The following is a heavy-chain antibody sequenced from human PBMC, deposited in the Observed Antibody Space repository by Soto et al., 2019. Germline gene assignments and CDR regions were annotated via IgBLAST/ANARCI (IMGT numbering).Heavy chain of an antibody. V-gene: IGHV3-53*01. D-gene: IGHD5-12*01. CDR3: ARARDGYNFLYEPT. CDR1: GFTISRNY. CDR2: IYSSGST. Sequence: GGSLRLSCAASGFTISRNYMSWVRQPPGKGLEWVSVIYSSGSTDYADSVRGRFSISRDNSKSTVFLQMNTLRAEDTAVYYCARARDGYNFLYEPTWGQGTLVTVPQ. J-gene: IGHJ1*01.